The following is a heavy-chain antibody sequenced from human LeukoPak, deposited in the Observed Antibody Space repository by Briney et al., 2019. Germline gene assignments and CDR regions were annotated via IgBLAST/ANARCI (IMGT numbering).Heavy chain of an antibody. CDR2: INGAGSST. Sequence: PGGSLRLSCAASGFTFSSHWMHWVRQAPGKGLVWVSRINGAGSSTSYADSVKGRFTVSRGKAKNTLNLQMNCLRAEDTAVYYCARDLFFSDAGYSSGWRAEYFHHWGQGTLVTVSS. D-gene: IGHD6-19*01. CDR3: ARDLFFSDAGYSSGWRAEYFHH. V-gene: IGHV3-74*01. CDR1: GFTFSSHW. J-gene: IGHJ1*01.